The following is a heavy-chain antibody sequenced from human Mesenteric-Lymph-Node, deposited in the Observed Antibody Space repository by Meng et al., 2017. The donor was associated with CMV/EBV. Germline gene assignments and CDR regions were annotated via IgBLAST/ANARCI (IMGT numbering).Heavy chain of an antibody. Sequence: GESLKISCAASGFTFSSYAMSWVRQAPGKGLEWVANIKQDGSEKYYVDSVKGRFTISRDNVKNSLYLQMNSLRAEDTAVYYCARVRGDAFDIWGQGTMVTVSS. V-gene: IGHV3-7*01. CDR3: ARVRGDAFDI. CDR2: IKQDGSEK. CDR1: GFTFSSYA. J-gene: IGHJ3*02.